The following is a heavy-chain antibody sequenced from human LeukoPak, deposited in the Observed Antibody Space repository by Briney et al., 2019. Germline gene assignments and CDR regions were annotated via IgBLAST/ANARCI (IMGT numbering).Heavy chain of an antibody. CDR1: GFTFSSYA. D-gene: IGHD3-22*01. CDR2: ISYDGSNK. V-gene: IGHV3-30*04. J-gene: IGHJ4*02. CDR3: AKDGAAYYDSGYYFDY. Sequence: PGGSLRLSCAASGFTFSSYAMHWVRQAPGKGLEWVAVISYDGSNKYYADSVKGRFTISRDNSKNTLYLQMNSLRPEDTALYYCAKDGAAYYDSGYYFDYWGQGTLVTVSS.